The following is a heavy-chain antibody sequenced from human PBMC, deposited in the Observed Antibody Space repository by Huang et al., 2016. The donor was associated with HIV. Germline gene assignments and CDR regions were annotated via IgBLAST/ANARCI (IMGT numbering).Heavy chain of an antibody. CDR2: IIPLFGTT. CDR1: GGTFSSYA. CDR3: SLTFYYDRSGVYNDVLDM. Sequence: GQLVQPAAEVKKPGSSLTLTCKASGGTFSSYAVSWVRQAPGQGLEWMGGIIPLFGTTQYAQQFQDRVTITADASTSTAYLEVSSLRSEDTALYYCSLTFYYDRSGVYNDVLDMWGQGTLVTVSS. D-gene: IGHD3-22*01. V-gene: IGHV1-69*01. J-gene: IGHJ3*02.